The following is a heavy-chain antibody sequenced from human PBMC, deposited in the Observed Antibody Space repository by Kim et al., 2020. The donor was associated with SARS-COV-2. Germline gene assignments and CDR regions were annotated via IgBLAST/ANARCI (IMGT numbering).Heavy chain of an antibody. J-gene: IGHJ6*03. D-gene: IGHD3-3*01. CDR1: GGSISSYY. V-gene: IGHV4-4*07. CDR2: IYTSGST. Sequence: SETLSLTCTVSGGSISSYYWSWIRQPAGKGLELIGRIYTSGSTNYNPSLKSRVTMSVDTSKNQFSLKLSSVTAADTAVYYCARDAQYYDFWSGYSYYYYMDVWGKGTTVTVSS. CDR3: ARDAQYYDFWSGYSYYYYMDV.